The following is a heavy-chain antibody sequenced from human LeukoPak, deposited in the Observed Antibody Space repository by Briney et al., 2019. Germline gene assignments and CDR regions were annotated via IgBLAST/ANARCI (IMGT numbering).Heavy chain of an antibody. D-gene: IGHD1-26*01. CDR1: GGSISSYY. CDR2: IYYSGST. CDR3: ARDLGGATYFDF. Sequence: SETLSLSCTVSGGSISSYYWSWIRQPPGKGLEWIGYIYYSGSTNYNPSLKSRVTISVDTSKNQFSLKLSSVTAADTAVYYCARDLGGATYFDFWGQGTLLTVSS. J-gene: IGHJ4*02. V-gene: IGHV4-59*01.